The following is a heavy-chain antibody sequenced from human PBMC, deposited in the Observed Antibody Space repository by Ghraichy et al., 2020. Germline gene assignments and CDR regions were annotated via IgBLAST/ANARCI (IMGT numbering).Heavy chain of an antibody. J-gene: IGHJ3*02. CDR3: ARAYWRAFVI. CDR1: GDSVSSNSAT. V-gene: IGHV6-1*01. D-gene: IGHD3-3*01. Sequence: SQTLSLTCVISGDSVSSNSATWNWIRQSPSRGLEWLGRTYYRSRWSSEYAVSVKSRVTITPDTSENQFSLQLKSVTPEDTAVYYCARAYWRAFVIWGQGTMVTVSS. CDR2: TYYRSRWSS.